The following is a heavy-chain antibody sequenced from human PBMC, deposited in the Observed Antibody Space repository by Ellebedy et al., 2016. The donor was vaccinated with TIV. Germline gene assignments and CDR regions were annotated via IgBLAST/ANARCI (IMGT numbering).Heavy chain of an antibody. J-gene: IGHJ4*02. CDR2: ISGSGVST. D-gene: IGHD1-26*01. V-gene: IGHV3-23*01. CDR1: GFTFDDYV. CDR3: ARDSSVATPATNELDY. Sequence: GGSLRLXCAASGFTFDDYVMSWIRQSPGKGMEWVSGISGSGVSTYYADSVKGRFTISRDNSKNTVFLHMNSLRAEDTAVYYCARDSSVATPATNELDYWGQGTLVTVSS.